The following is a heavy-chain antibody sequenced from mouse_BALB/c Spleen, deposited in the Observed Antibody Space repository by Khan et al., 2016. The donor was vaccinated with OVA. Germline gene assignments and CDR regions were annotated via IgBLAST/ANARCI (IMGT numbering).Heavy chain of an antibody. Sequence: EAQLQQSGPELVKPGASVKMSCKASGYTFTSYVIHWVKQKPGQGLEWIGHINPYNDGTKYIEKFKGKATLTSDKSSSTAYMELSSLTSEDSAVYYCAKRGQLGLLSWFAYWGQGTLVTVSA. CDR2: INPYNDGT. J-gene: IGHJ3*01. CDR3: AKRGQLGLLSWFAY. D-gene: IGHD3-1*01. V-gene: IGHV1S136*01. CDR1: GYTFTSYV.